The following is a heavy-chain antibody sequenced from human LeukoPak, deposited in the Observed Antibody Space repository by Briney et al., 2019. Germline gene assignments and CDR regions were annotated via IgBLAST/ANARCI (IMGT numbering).Heavy chain of an antibody. D-gene: IGHD2-2*02. J-gene: IGHJ3*02. CDR3: AKGYCSSTSCYIVPGAFDI. Sequence: GGSLRLSCAASGFTFSSYWMSWVRQAPGKGLEWVANIKQDGSEKYYVDSVKGRFTISRDNAKNSLYLQMNSLRAEDTAVYYCAKGYCSSTSCYIVPGAFDIWGQGTMVTVSS. CDR1: GFTFSSYW. CDR2: IKQDGSEK. V-gene: IGHV3-7*03.